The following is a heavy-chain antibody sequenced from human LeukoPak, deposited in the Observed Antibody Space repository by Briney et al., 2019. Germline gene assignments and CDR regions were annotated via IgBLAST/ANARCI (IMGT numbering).Heavy chain of an antibody. CDR3: ARWSTERLLYYYYYYMDV. D-gene: IGHD1-1*01. CDR2: ISAYNGNT. Sequence: EASVKVSCKASGYTFTSYDINWVRQATGQGLEWMGWISAYNGNTNYAQKLQGRVTMTTDTSTSTAYMELRSLRSDDTAVYYCARWSTERLLYYYYYYMDVWGKGTTVTVSS. V-gene: IGHV1-18*01. J-gene: IGHJ6*03. CDR1: GYTFTSYD.